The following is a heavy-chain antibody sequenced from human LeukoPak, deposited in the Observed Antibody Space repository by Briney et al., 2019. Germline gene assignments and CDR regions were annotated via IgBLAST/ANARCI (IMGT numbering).Heavy chain of an antibody. CDR2: ISALNGNT. D-gene: IGHD3-22*01. CDR1: GYTFTSYR. CDR3: ALEEYYYDSSGGFDP. J-gene: IGHJ5*02. V-gene: IGHV1-18*01. Sequence: ASVKVSCKASGYTFTSYRISWVRQAPGQGLEWMGWISALNGNTNYAQNLQGRVTMTTDTSTSTAYMELRSLRSDDTAVYYCALEEYYYDSSGGFDPWGQGTLVTVSS.